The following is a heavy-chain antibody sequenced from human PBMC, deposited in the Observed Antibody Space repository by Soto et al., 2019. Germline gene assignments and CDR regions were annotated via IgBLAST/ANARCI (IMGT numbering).Heavy chain of an antibody. CDR2: VNNAGTNT. D-gene: IGHD5-12*01. Sequence: GGSLRLSCVASGFTFSDYGMSWVRQAPGKGPDWVSTVNNAGTNTHYADSVKGRFTISRDNSKTTLYLQMNNLRVDDTAIYYCARGTGGSDEMFDYWSQGTQVTVSS. J-gene: IGHJ4*02. CDR1: GFTFSDYG. V-gene: IGHV3-23*01. CDR3: ARGTGGSDEMFDY.